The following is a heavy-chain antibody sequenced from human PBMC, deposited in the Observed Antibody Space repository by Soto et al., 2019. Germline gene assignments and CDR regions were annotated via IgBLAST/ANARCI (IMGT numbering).Heavy chain of an antibody. CDR2: INSDGSST. J-gene: IGHJ4*02. Sequence: GGSLRLSCAASGFTFSSYWMHWVRQAPGKGLVWVSRINSDGSSTSYADSVKGRFTISGDNAKNTLYLQMNSLRAEDKAVYYCARDFAPYYYGSGSSDYWGQGTLVTVSS. CDR3: ARDFAPYYYGSGSSDY. V-gene: IGHV3-74*01. CDR1: GFTFSSYW. D-gene: IGHD3-10*01.